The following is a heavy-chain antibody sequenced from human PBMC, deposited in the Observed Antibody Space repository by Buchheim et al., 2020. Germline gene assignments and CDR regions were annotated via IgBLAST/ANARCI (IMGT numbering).Heavy chain of an antibody. D-gene: IGHD3-22*01. CDR1: GGSISSGGYS. CDR3: ARGHNPYYDSSGMVDY. CDR2: ISHSGST. Sequence: QLQLQESGSGLVKPSQTLSLTCAVSGGSISSGGYSWSWIRQQPGKGLEWMGYISHSGSTYYTPSLKSRVTISVDRSKNQFSLKLSSVTAADTAVYYCARGHNPYYDSSGMVDYWGQGTL. J-gene: IGHJ4*02. V-gene: IGHV4-30-2*01.